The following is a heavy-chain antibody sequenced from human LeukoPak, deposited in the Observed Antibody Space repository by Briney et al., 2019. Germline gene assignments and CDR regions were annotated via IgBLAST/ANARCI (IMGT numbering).Heavy chain of an antibody. Sequence: GGSLRLSCAASGFTFSDYAMHWVRQAPGKGLEWVAVISYDGSSKYYADSVKGRFTISRDNSKNTLYLQMNSLRAEDTAVYYCAREPYGGNPYFDYWGQGTLVTVSS. V-gene: IGHV3-30-3*01. D-gene: IGHD4-23*01. CDR3: AREPYGGNPYFDY. CDR1: GFTFSDYA. J-gene: IGHJ4*02. CDR2: ISYDGSSK.